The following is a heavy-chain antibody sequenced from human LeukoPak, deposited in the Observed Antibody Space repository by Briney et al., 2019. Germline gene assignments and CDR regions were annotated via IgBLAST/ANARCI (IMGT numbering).Heavy chain of an antibody. D-gene: IGHD1-26*01. CDR2: IHSNGYT. V-gene: IGHV4-4*09. J-gene: IGHJ5*02. CDR3: TKREGPMSGSYDYFDP. Sequence: SETLSLTCTVSGGSISGYYWSWIRQPPGQGLEWVAYIHSNGYTNYNPSLKSRVTISVDTSKNQFSLKVTSVTAADTAMYYCTKREGPMSGSYDYFDPWGQGTLVTVS. CDR1: GGSISGYY.